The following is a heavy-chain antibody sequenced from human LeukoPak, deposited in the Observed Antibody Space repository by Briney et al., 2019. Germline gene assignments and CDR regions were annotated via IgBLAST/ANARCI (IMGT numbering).Heavy chain of an antibody. D-gene: IGHD2-2*03. CDR1: GVPFRGYY. CDR2: INHSGST. V-gene: IGHV4-34*01. J-gene: IGHJ6*02. CDR3: ARGRMDIVVVPAANPAYYYYYGMDV. Sequence: PSETLSLTCAVYGVPFRGYYWSWLRQPPGKGLQWVGEINHSGSTNHNPGVNSRVTISVDTSKNQFSLKLSSVTAADTAAYYCARGRMDIVVVPAANPAYYYYYGMDVWGRGTTATVSS.